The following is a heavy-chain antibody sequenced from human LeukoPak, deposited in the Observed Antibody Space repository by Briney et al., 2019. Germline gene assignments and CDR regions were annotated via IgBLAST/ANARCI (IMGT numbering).Heavy chain of an antibody. V-gene: IGHV3-30-3*01. CDR2: ISYDGNNK. CDR3: ARDRKIVVVLATLDY. Sequence: PGRSLRLSCAASGFTFNMYTTQWVRQAASKGLEWVALISYDGNNKYYADSVKGRFTISRDNSKNTLYLQMNSLRAEDTAVYYCARDRKIVVVLATLDYWGQGALVTVSS. D-gene: IGHD2-15*01. CDR1: GFTFNMYT. J-gene: IGHJ4*02.